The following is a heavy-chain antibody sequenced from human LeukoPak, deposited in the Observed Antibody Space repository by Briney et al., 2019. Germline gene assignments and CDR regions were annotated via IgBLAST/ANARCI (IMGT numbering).Heavy chain of an antibody. J-gene: IGHJ4*02. CDR1: GFTLSNYA. Sequence: GGALTLTCASSGFTLSNYARSWVRQAPGKGLEWVCAIYGSGGSTYYAHSVNGRLTIARDNSNHTLYLQMNSLRADDTAVYYLATTVPGLYSNPGGGYYWGQGTLVTVS. CDR3: ATTVPGLYSNPGGGYY. D-gene: IGHD6-13*01. V-gene: IGHV3-23*01. CDR2: IYGSGGST.